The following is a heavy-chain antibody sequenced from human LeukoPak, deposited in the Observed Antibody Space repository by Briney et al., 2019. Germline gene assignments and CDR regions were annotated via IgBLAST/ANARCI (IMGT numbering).Heavy chain of an antibody. D-gene: IGHD2-15*01. Sequence: GGSLRLSCAASGFTSSSYWMHWVRQAPGEGLVWVSHIKTDVSTTTYADSVKGRFTISRDNAKNTLYLQMNSLRAVDTAMYYCARDLTSCSGGSCYPTWFDPWGQGTLVTVSS. J-gene: IGHJ5*02. CDR3: ARDLTSCSGGSCYPTWFDP. CDR2: IKTDVSTT. CDR1: GFTSSSYW. V-gene: IGHV3-74*01.